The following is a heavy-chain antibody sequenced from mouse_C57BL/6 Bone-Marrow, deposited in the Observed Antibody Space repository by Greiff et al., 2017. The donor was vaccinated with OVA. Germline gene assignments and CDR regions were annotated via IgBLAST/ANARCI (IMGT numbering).Heavy chain of an antibody. CDR1: GFSFNTYA. CDR3: VRQPPLNGSEYFDV. V-gene: IGHV10-1*01. D-gene: IGHD1-1*01. J-gene: IGHJ1*03. CDR2: IRSKSNNYAT. Sequence: EVQLVESGGGLVQPKGSLKLSCAASGFSFNTYAMNWVRQAPGKGLEWVARIRSKSNNYATYYADSVKDRFTISRDDSASMLYLQMNNLKTEDTAMYYCVRQPPLNGSEYFDVWGTGTTVTVSS.